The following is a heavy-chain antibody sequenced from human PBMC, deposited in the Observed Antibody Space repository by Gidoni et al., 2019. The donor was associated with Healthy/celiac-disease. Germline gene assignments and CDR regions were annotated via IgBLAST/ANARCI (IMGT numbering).Heavy chain of an antibody. CDR3: ARGWVAAAAEYGMDV. J-gene: IGHJ6*02. Sequence: IIPIFGTANYAQKFQGRVTITADKSTSTAYMELSSLRSEDTAVYYCARGWVAAAAEYGMDVWGQGTTVTVSS. CDR2: IIPIFGTA. D-gene: IGHD6-13*01. V-gene: IGHV1-69*06.